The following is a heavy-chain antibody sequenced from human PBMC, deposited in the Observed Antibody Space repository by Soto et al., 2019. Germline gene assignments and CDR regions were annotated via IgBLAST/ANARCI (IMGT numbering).Heavy chain of an antibody. V-gene: IGHV3-48*03. CDR3: ATRSGGGGAFDI. Sequence: GSLRLSCAASGFTFSTYEMNWVRQAPGKGLEWVSYISSSGYTIYYADSVKGRFTISRDNAKNSLYLQMNSVRAEDTAVYYCATRSGGGGAFDIWGQGTMVTVSS. D-gene: IGHD3-10*01. J-gene: IGHJ3*02. CDR2: ISSSGYTI. CDR1: GFTFSTYE.